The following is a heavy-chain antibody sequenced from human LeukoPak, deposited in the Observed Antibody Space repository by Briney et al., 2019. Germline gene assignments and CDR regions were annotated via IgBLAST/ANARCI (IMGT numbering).Heavy chain of an antibody. CDR2: ISSSSSTI. CDR3: ARALRVGRYSADY. V-gene: IGHV3-48*01. Sequence: GGSLRLSCAASGFTFSSYSMNWVRQAPGKGLEWVSYISSSSSTIYYADSVKGRFTISRDNAKNSLYQQMNSLRAEDTAVYYCARALRVGRYSADYWGQGTLVTVSS. J-gene: IGHJ4*02. D-gene: IGHD2-15*01. CDR1: GFTFSSYS.